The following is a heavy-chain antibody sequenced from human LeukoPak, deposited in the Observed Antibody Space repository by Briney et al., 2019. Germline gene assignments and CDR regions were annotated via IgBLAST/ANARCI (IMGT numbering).Heavy chain of an antibody. CDR3: TTDYSGYSYGWDFDV. J-gene: IGHJ3*01. CDR2: IKSKTDGGTT. D-gene: IGHD5-18*01. V-gene: IGHV3-15*01. Sequence: PGGSLRLSCAASGFTFSNAWMSWVRQAPGKGLEWVGRIKSKTDGGTTDYAAPVKGRFTISRDDSKNTLYLQMNSLKTEDTAVYYCTTDYSGYSYGWDFDVWGQGTMVTVSS. CDR1: GFTFSNAW.